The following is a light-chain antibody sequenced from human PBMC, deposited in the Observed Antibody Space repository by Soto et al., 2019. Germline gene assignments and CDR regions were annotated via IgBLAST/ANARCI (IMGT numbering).Light chain of an antibody. J-gene: IGLJ1*01. V-gene: IGLV2-14*01. Sequence: QSALTQPASVSGSPGQSITISCTGTSSDVGGYNYVSWYQHHPGKAPRLMIYASSNRPSGVSHRFSGSMSGNTASLTISGLQAEDEADYYCSSYTSGSTLYVFGTGTKLTVL. CDR3: SSYTSGSTLYV. CDR1: SSDVGGYNY. CDR2: ASS.